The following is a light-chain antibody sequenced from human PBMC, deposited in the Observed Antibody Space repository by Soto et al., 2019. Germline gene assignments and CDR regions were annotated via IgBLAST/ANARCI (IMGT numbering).Light chain of an antibody. CDR3: QQSSGIPYT. J-gene: IGKJ2*01. Sequence: DIQMTQSPASLSASVGDRVTVTCRASQNSGTYLNWYQQQPGKAPKLLIYAASTLQSGVPSRFSGSGSETDFTLTISSLQPEDFATYYCQQSSGIPYTFGQGTKAEIK. CDR2: AAS. CDR1: QNSGTY. V-gene: IGKV1-39*01.